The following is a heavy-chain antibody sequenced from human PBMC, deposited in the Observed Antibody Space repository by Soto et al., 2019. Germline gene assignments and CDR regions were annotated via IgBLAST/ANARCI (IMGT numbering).Heavy chain of an antibody. CDR3: ARDIGGVTASDAFDV. D-gene: IGHD2-21*02. Sequence: EVQLVESGGGLVQPGGSLRLSCAASGFTFSHYWMHWVRQTPGKGLVWISRINSDGSTTSSADSVRGRFSMSRDNANNSLYLQMNSLRADDTAVYFCARDIGGVTASDAFDVWGHGTMVTVSS. CDR1: GFTFSHYW. J-gene: IGHJ3*01. CDR2: INSDGSTT. V-gene: IGHV3-74*01.